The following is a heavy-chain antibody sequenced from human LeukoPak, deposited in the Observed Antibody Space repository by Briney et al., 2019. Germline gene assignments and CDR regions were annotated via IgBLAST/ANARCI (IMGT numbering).Heavy chain of an antibody. CDR1: GYTFSSYA. CDR3: ARDGQARPFDY. V-gene: IGHV1-3*01. Sequence: GASVKVSCKASGYTFSSYAMHWVRQGPGQRLEWMGWIDAVNGNTKYSQKFQGRVTITRDTSASIAYMELSSLRSEDTAVYYCARDGQARPFDYWGQGTLVTVSS. CDR2: IDAVNGNT. J-gene: IGHJ4*02.